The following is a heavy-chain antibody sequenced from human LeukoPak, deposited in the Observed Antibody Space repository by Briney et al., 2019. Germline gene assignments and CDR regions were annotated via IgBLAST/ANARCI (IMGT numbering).Heavy chain of an antibody. D-gene: IGHD2-15*01. CDR3: ARGGASGYCSGGSCYDGDY. J-gene: IGHJ4*02. V-gene: IGHV1-18*01. CDR1: GYTFTSYG. CDR2: ISAYNGNT. Sequence: RASVKVSCKASGYTFTSYGINWVRQAPGQGLEWMGWISAYNGNTNYAQKLQGRVTMTTDTSTSTAYMELRSLRSDDTAVYYCARGGASGYCSGGSCYDGDYWGQGTLVTVSS.